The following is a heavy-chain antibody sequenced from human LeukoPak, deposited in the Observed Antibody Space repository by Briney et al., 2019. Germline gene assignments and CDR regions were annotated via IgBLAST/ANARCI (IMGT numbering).Heavy chain of an antibody. J-gene: IGHJ5*02. CDR2: IYYSGST. Sequence: SETLSLTCTVSGGSISSGGYYWSWIRQHPGKGLEWIGYIYYSGSTYYNPSLKSRVTISVDTSKNQFSLKLSSVTAADTAVYYCAREGGYYGSGSLNWFDPWGQGTLVTVSS. CDR3: AREGGYYGSGSLNWFDP. V-gene: IGHV4-31*03. D-gene: IGHD3-10*01. CDR1: GGSISSGGYY.